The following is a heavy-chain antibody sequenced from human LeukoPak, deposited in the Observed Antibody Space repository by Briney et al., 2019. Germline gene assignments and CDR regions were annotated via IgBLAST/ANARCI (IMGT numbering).Heavy chain of an antibody. V-gene: IGHV3-30-3*01. CDR2: ISYDGSKT. CDR3: AALRFLEWLSLDAYGIDV. D-gene: IGHD3-3*01. CDR1: GFTFSSYA. Sequence: PSGGSLRLSCAASGFTFSSYAMHWVPGAPGKGLEGVAVISYDGSKTYNADSVKGRFTICRDNSNNTLYLQMNSLRAEDTAVCDCAALRFLEWLSLDAYGIDVWGQGTTVTVSS. J-gene: IGHJ6*01.